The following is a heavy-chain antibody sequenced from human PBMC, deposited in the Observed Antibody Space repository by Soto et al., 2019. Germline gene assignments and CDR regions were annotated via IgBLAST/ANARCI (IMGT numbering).Heavy chain of an antibody. Sequence: EVQLVESGGGLVQPGGSLRLSCAASGFTCSSYWMHWVRQAPGKGLVWVSRINSDGSSTSYADSVKGRFTISRDNAKNTLYLQMNSLRAEDTAVYYCARGVGSGWDTFFDYWGQGTLVTVSS. V-gene: IGHV3-74*01. J-gene: IGHJ4*02. D-gene: IGHD6-19*01. CDR3: ARGVGSGWDTFFDY. CDR2: INSDGSST. CDR1: GFTCSSYW.